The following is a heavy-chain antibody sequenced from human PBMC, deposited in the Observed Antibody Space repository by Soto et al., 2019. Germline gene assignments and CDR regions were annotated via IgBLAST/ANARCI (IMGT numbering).Heavy chain of an antibody. D-gene: IGHD5-18*01. CDR1: GFTFSSYA. CDR3: VGHGSSYGNYYYYYGMDV. CDR2: ISGSGGST. V-gene: IGHV3-23*01. Sequence: GGSLRLSCAASGFTFSSYAMSGVRQAPGKGLEWVAAISGSGGSTYYADSVKGRLTISRDNSKNTLYLQMNSLRAEDTAVYYCVGHGSSYGNYYYYYGMDVWGQGTTVTVSS. J-gene: IGHJ6*02.